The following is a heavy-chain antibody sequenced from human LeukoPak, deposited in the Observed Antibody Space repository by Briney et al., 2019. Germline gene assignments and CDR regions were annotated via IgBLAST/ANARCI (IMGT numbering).Heavy chain of an antibody. D-gene: IGHD2-21*01. Sequence: SETLSLTCTVSGGSISGYYWTWIRQPPGKGLEWIGYIYYSGSTDYNPSLKSRVTISVDTSKNQFSLKLSSVTAADTAVYYCARGSYSGMDVWGQGTTVTVSS. CDR2: IYYSGST. V-gene: IGHV4-59*01. J-gene: IGHJ6*02. CDR1: GGSISGYY. CDR3: ARGSYSGMDV.